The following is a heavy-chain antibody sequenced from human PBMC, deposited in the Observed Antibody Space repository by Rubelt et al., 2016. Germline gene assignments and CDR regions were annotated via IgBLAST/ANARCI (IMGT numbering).Heavy chain of an antibody. CDR1: GFSLSNARMD. CDR2: IFWNDEK. CDR3: ARTARDNWNDGHWFDA. D-gene: IGHD1-20*01. J-gene: IGHJ5*01. Sequence: QVTLKESGPVLVKPTETLTLTCTVSGFSLSNARMDVSWIRQPPGKALEWLAHIFWNDEKSYSTALKSRLTISKHTSKSQVVLTRTNMDPVDTDTYYWARTARDNWNDGHWFDAWGQGTLVTVSS. V-gene: IGHV2-26*01.